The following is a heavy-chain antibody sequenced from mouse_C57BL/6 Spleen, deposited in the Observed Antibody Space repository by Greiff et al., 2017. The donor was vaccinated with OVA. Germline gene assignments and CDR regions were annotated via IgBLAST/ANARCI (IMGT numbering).Heavy chain of an antibody. V-gene: IGHV1-80*01. J-gene: IGHJ3*01. Sequence: VQLQQSGAELVKPGASVKISCKASGYAFSSYWMNWVKQRPGKGLEWIGQIYPGDGDTNYNGKFEGKATLTADKSSSTAYMQLSSLTSEDSAVYFCARREIYYDYDGAWFADWGQGTLVTVSA. CDR3: ARREIYYDYDGAWFAD. D-gene: IGHD2-4*01. CDR2: IYPGDGDT. CDR1: GYAFSSYW.